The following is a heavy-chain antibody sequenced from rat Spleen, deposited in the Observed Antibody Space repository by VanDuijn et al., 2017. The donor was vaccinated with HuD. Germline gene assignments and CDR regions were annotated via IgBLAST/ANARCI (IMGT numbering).Heavy chain of an antibody. CDR2: ISTGGGNT. J-gene: IGHJ3*01. CDR1: GFTFSDYG. Sequence: EVQLVESGGGLVQPGRSLKLSCAASGFTFSDYGMAWVRQAPTKGLEWVASISTGGGNTYYRDSVKGRFTISRDNAKITLYLQMDSLVAEDTATYYCASLSTIAAPFAYWGQGTLVTVSS. V-gene: IGHV5S13*01. D-gene: IGHD1-2*01. CDR3: ASLSTIAAPFAY.